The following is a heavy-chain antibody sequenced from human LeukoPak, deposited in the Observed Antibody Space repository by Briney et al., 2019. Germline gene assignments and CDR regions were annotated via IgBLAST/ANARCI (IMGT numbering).Heavy chain of an antibody. J-gene: IGHJ4*02. V-gene: IGHV3-11*04. D-gene: IGHD3-10*01. CDR3: ASLDYYGGY. CDR2: ISSGGDSI. CDR1: GITFSDHY. Sequence: GGSLRLSCAASGITFSDHYMSWIRQAPGKGLEWLSYISSGGDSIYYADSVKGRFTISRDNAKNSVSLQMNSLRAEDTAVYYCASLDYYGGYWGQGTLVTVSS.